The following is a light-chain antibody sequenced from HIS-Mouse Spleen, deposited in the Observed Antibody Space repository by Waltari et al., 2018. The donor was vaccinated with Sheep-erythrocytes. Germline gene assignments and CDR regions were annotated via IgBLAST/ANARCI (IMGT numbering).Light chain of an antibody. V-gene: IGLV3-1*01. CDR2: HDT. J-gene: IGLJ2*01. CDR1: KLGAKY. Sequence: SSELTQPPSVSVSPGQTASITCSGDKLGAKYACWYQQKPGQSPVLVIYHDTKRPSGIPERFSGSNSGNTATLTISGTQAMDEADYYCQAWDSSIVVFGGGTKLTVL. CDR3: QAWDSSIVV.